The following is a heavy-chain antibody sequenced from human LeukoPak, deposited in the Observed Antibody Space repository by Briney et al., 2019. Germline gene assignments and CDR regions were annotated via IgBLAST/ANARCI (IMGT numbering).Heavy chain of an antibody. V-gene: IGHV1-18*01. CDR2: ISAYNGNT. D-gene: IGHD6-13*01. J-gene: IGHJ4*02. CDR3: ARMVDSSSWYNFLPYPENFDY. Sequence: ASVTVSCKASVYTFTSYGISWVRQAPGQGLDWMGWISAYNGNTNYAQKLQGRVTMTTDTSTSTAYMELRSLRSDDTAVYYCARMVDSSSWYNFLPYPENFDYWGQGTLVTVSS. CDR1: VYTFTSYG.